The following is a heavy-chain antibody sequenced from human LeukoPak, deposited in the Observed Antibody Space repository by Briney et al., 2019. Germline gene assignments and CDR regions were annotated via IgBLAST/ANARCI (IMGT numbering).Heavy chain of an antibody. Sequence: KPSETLSLTCAVYGGSFSGYYWNWIRQPPGKGLEWIGEINHSGSTNYNPSLKSRVTISVDTSKNQFSLKLSSVTAADTAVYYCAPRRRGRNWFDPWGQGTLVTVSS. D-gene: IGHD3-10*01. V-gene: IGHV4-34*01. CDR3: APRRRGRNWFDP. J-gene: IGHJ5*02. CDR2: INHSGST. CDR1: GGSFSGYY.